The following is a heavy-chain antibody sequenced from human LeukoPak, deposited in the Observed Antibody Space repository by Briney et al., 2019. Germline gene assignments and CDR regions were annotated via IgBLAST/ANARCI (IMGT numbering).Heavy chain of an antibody. J-gene: IGHJ6*02. CDR2: ISSNGGST. Sequence: GGSLRLSCSASGFTFSSYAMHWVRQAPGKGLEYVSAISSNGGSTYYAGSVKGRFTISRDNSKNALYLQMSSLRAEDTAVYYCVNYYGSGSYFSVYYGMDVWGQGTTVTVSS. V-gene: IGHV3-64D*06. CDR3: VNYYGSGSYFSVYYGMDV. D-gene: IGHD3-10*01. CDR1: GFTFSSYA.